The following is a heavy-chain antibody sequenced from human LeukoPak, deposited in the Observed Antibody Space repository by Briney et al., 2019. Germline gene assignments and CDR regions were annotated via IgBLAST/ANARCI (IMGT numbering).Heavy chain of an antibody. CDR3: ARWAPGIVGANDY. V-gene: IGHV3-21*01. J-gene: IGHJ4*02. D-gene: IGHD1-26*01. CDR2: ISSSSSYI. Sequence: GGSLRLSCAASGFTFSSYSMNWVRQAPGKGLEWVSSISSSSSYIYYADSVKGRFTISRDNAKNSLYLQMNSLRAEDTAVYYCARWAPGIVGANDYWGQGTLVTVSS. CDR1: GFTFSSYS.